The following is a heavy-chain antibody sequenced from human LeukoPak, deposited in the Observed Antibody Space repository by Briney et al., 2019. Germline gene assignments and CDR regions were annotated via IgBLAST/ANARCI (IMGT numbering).Heavy chain of an antibody. D-gene: IGHD3-22*01. CDR2: ISAYNGNT. J-gene: IGHJ4*02. Sequence: AASVKVSCKASGYTFTSYGISWVRQAPGQGLEWLGWISAYNGNTNYAQKLQGRVTMTTDTSTSTAYMELTSLTSDDTAVYFCARDYYDTSGYFYGSNYWGQGTLVTVSS. CDR1: GYTFTSYG. CDR3: ARDYYDTSGYFYGSNY. V-gene: IGHV1-18*01.